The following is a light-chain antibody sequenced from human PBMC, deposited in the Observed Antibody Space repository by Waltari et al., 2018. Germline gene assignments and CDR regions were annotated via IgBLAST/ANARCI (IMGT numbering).Light chain of an antibody. V-gene: IGLV2-8*01. CDR1: GNGVGGYNS. CDR3: SSYAGGNNLV. CDR2: EVN. Sequence: QSALTPPPSASGSPGQSVTISCPGSGNGVGGYNSAPWYQQHPGKAPKLLIHEVNKWPSGAPDRFSGSKSGNTASLTVSGLQAEDEADYYCSSYAGGNNLVFGGGTKLTDL. J-gene: IGLJ2*01.